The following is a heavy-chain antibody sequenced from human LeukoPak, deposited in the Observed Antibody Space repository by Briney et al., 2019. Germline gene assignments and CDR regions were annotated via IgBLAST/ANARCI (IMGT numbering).Heavy chain of an antibody. V-gene: IGHV3-23*01. J-gene: IGHJ4*02. CDR2: ISGNSGRT. CDR1: GFTFSSYS. CDR3: AKSTSSWERVDY. Sequence: GGSLRLSCAGSGFTFSSYSMSWVRQAPGKGLEWVSGISGNSGRTYYADSVKGRFSISRDNSNNTLYLQMNSLRAEDAAVYYCAKSTSSWERVDYWGQGTLVTVSS. D-gene: IGHD6-13*01.